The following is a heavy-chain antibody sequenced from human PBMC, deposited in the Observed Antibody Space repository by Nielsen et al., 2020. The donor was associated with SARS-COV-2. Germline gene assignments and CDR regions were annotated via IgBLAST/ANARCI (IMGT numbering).Heavy chain of an antibody. D-gene: IGHD1-26*01. V-gene: IGHV3-11*01. Sequence: LSLTCAASGFTFSDYYMSWIRQAPGKGLEWVSYISPGGSTIYYADSVKGRFTISRDNAKNSLYLQMNSLRAEDTALYYCAKDVRPVGATFYYFDSWGQGTLVTVSS. CDR2: ISPGGSTI. CDR1: GFTFSDYY. CDR3: AKDVRPVGATFYYFDS. J-gene: IGHJ4*02.